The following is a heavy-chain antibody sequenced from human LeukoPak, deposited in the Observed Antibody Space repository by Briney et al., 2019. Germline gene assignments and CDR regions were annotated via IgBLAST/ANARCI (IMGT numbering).Heavy chain of an antibody. J-gene: IGHJ3*02. CDR3: ARLFYCSSTSCYGDDAFDI. V-gene: IGHV3-11*04. Sequence: GGSLRLSCAASGFTFSDYYMSWIRQAPGKGLEWVSYISSSGSTIYYADSVKGRFTISRDNAKNSLYLQMTSLRAEDTAVYYCARLFYCSSTSCYGDDAFDIWGQGTMVTVSS. CDR1: GFTFSDYY. D-gene: IGHD2-2*01. CDR2: ISSSGSTI.